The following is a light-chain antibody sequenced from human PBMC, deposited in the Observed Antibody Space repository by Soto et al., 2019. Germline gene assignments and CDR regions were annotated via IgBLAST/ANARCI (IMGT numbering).Light chain of an antibody. J-gene: IGKJ2*01. CDR3: QQYGSSPHT. CDR2: GAS. V-gene: IGKV3-20*01. CDR1: QSVSSSY. Sequence: EIVLTQSPGTLSLSPGERATLSCRASQSVSSSYLAWYQHKPGQAPRLLIYGASSRATGIPDRLSGSGSGTDFTLTISRLEPEDFAVYYFQQYGSSPHTFGQGTKLEIK.